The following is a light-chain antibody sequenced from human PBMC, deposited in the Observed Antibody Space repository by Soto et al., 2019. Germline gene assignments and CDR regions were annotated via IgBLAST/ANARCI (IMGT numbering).Light chain of an antibody. CDR3: SSYTSITTLV. Sequence: SVLTQPPSASGSPGQSVAISCTGTSSDVGGYDYVSWYQQHPGKAPKLMIYEVSNRRPGVSDRFSGSKSGNTASLTISGLQAGDEADYYCSSYTSITTLVFGGGTKVTVL. V-gene: IGLV2-14*01. CDR1: SSDVGGYDY. J-gene: IGLJ2*01. CDR2: EVS.